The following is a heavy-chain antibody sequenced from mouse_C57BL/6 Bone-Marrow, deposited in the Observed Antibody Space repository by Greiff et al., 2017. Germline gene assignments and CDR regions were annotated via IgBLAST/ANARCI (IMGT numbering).Heavy chain of an antibody. J-gene: IGHJ2*01. V-gene: IGHV1-9*01. CDR1: GYTFTGYW. D-gene: IGHD2-5*01. Sequence: VQLQESGAELMKPGASVKLSCKATGYTFTGYWIEWVKQRPGHGLEWIGEILPGSGSTNYNEKFKGKATFTADTSSNTAYMQLSSLTAEDSAIYYCARRGAYYSNYEAYYVDYWGQGTTLTVSS. CDR2: ILPGSGST. CDR3: ARRGAYYSNYEAYYVDY.